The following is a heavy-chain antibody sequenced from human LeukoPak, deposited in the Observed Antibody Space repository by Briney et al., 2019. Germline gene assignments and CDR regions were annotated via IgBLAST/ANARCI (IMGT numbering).Heavy chain of an antibody. J-gene: IGHJ4*02. CDR3: ANTPSYSSSWTFDY. V-gene: IGHV3-30*04. Sequence: SGGSLRLSCAASGFTFSSYAMHWVRQAPGKGLEWVAVISYDGSNKYYADSVKGRFTISRDNSKNTLYLQMNSLRAEDTAVYYCANTPSYSSSWTFDYWGQGTLVTVSS. D-gene: IGHD6-13*01. CDR2: ISYDGSNK. CDR1: GFTFSSYA.